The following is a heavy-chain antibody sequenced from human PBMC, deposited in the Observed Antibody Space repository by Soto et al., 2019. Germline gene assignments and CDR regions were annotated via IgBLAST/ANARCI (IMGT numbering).Heavy chain of an antibody. CDR1: GFTFSSYG. CDR2: IWYDGSNK. V-gene: IGHV3-33*01. Sequence: GGSLRLSCAASGFTFSSYGMHWVRQAPGKGLEWVAVIWYDGSNKYYADSVKGRFTISRDNSKNTLYLQMNSLRAEDTAVYYCARDQGVLLWFGEPLLGGYGMDVWGQGTTVTVSS. D-gene: IGHD3-10*01. CDR3: ARDQGVLLWFGEPLLGGYGMDV. J-gene: IGHJ6*02.